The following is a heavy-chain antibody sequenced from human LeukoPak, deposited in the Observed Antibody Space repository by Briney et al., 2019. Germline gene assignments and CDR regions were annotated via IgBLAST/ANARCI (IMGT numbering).Heavy chain of an antibody. CDR2: ISYDGSNK. J-gene: IGHJ4*02. CDR1: GFTFSSYG. Sequence: GGSLRLSCAASGFTFSSYGMPWVRQAPGKGLEWVAVISYDGSNKYYADSVKGRFTISRDNSKDTLYLQMNSLRAEDTAVYYCATLPDYFDYWGQGTLVTVSS. V-gene: IGHV3-30*03. CDR3: ATLPDYFDY.